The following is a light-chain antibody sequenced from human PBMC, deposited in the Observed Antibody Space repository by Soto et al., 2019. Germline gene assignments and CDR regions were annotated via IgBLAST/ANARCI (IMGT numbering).Light chain of an antibody. V-gene: IGKV3-20*01. CDR1: QSVSSSY. Sequence: EIVLTQSPGTLSVSPWERATLSCRARQSVSSSYLAWYQQKPGQAPRLLIYGASSRATGIPYRFSGSGSGTDFTLTISRLEPEDFAVYYCQQYGTSPWTFGQGTKVDIK. J-gene: IGKJ1*01. CDR3: QQYGTSPWT. CDR2: GAS.